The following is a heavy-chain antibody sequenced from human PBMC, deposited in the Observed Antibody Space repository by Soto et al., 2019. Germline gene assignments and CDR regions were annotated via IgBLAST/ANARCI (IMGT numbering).Heavy chain of an antibody. CDR2: IFYSGSA. CDR1: GGSFSSGPYY. Sequence: SETLSLTCTVSGGSFSSGPYYWSWIRQHPRKGLEWIGYIFYSGSAYYNPSLGSRVTISVDTSKNQFSLYLQMSSLRAEDTAVFYCARDDFIVGGFSRGFDIWGQGTVVTVSS. J-gene: IGHJ3*02. CDR3: ARDDFIVGGFSRGFDI. V-gene: IGHV4-31*03. D-gene: IGHD2-15*01.